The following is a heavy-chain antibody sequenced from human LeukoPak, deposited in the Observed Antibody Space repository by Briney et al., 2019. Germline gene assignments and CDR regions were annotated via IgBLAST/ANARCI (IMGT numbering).Heavy chain of an antibody. CDR2: ISWNSGSI. D-gene: IGHD1-26*01. CDR1: GFTFYDYA. Sequence: PGGSLRLSCAASGFTFYDYAMHWVRQAPGKGLEWVSGISWNSGSIGYADSVKGRFTISRDNAKNSLYLQMNSLRAEDTALYYCAKDMRSGSYYYYGMDVWGQGTTVTVSS. V-gene: IGHV3-9*01. CDR3: AKDMRSGSYYYYGMDV. J-gene: IGHJ6*02.